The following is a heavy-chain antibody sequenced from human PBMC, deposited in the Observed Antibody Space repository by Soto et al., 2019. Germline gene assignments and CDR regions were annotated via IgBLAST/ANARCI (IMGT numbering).Heavy chain of an antibody. CDR3: AKGVNYYDSSGYYSYYYNGMDV. CDR1: GFSFNTYA. J-gene: IGHJ6*02. V-gene: IGHV3-23*01. D-gene: IGHD3-22*01. CDR2: ISGSGGST. Sequence: PGGSLRLSCAASGFSFNTYAMSWVRQAPGKGLEWVSAISGSGGSTYYGDSVKGRFTISRDNSESTLYLQMNSLKAEDTAVYYCAKGVNYYDSSGYYSYYYNGMDVWGQGTTVTVSS.